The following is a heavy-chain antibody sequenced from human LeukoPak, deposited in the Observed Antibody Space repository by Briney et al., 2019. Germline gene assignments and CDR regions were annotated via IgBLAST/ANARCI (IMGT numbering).Heavy chain of an antibody. Sequence: GGSLRLSCAASGFTSTSYAMSWVRQAPGKGLEWVSTISGSGGTTYYADSVKGRFTISRDNSKNTLYLQMSSLRAEDTAIYSCARDVGPCDYWGQGTLVTVSS. CDR2: ISGSGGTT. J-gene: IGHJ4*02. CDR1: GFTSTSYA. CDR3: ARDVGPCDY. D-gene: IGHD1-26*01. V-gene: IGHV3-23*01.